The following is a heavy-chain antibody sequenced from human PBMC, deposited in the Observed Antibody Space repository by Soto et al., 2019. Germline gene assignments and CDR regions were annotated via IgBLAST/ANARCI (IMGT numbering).Heavy chain of an antibody. J-gene: IGHJ6*02. D-gene: IGHD2-2*01. V-gene: IGHV1-58*01. Sequence: SVKVSCKASGFTFTSSAVQWVRQARGQRLEWIGWIVVGSGNTNYAQKFQERVTITRDMSTSTAYMELSSLRSEDTAVYYCATIRVVVPAAMRNYYYYYGMDVWGQGTTVTVCS. CDR2: IVVGSGNT. CDR3: ATIRVVVPAAMRNYYYYYGMDV. CDR1: GFTFTSSA.